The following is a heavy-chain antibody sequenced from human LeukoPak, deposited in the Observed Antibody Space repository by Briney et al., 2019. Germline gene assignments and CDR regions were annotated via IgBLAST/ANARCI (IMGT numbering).Heavy chain of an antibody. V-gene: IGHV3-7*01. CDR1: GFTFSSYW. CDR3: ARAHGDYEGWGLYYYYYMDV. Sequence: GGSLRLSCAASGFTFSSYWMSWVRQAPGKGLEWVANIKQDGSEKYYVDSVKGRFTISRDNAKNSLYLQMNSLRAEDTAVYYCARAHGDYEGWGLYYYYYMDVWGKGTTVTISS. CDR2: IKQDGSEK. D-gene: IGHD4-17*01. J-gene: IGHJ6*03.